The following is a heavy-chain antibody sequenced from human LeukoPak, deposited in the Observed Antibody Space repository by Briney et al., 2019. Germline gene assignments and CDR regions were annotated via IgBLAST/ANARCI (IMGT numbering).Heavy chain of an antibody. J-gene: IGHJ4*02. D-gene: IGHD2-15*01. V-gene: IGHV3-74*01. CDR1: GFAFSNYW. CDR3: ARGPSGGNGFSY. CDR2: INTHGSST. Sequence: GGPLRLSCAASGFAFSNYWLHWVRQAPGKGLEWVARINTHGSSTNYADSVKGRFTISRDNAKNTLYLQMNSLRAVDTAVYYCARGPSGGNGFSYWGLGTLVTVSS.